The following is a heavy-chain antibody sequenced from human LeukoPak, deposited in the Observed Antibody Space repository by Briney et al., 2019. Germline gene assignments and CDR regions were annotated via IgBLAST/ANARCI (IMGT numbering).Heavy chain of an antibody. V-gene: IGHV3-23*01. CDR2: IFGSGGSP. D-gene: IGHD2-15*01. CDR1: GFTFGSHA. J-gene: IGHJ4*02. CDR3: ARDRLVVAAAAAYFFDY. Sequence: GGSLRLSCEASGFTFGSHAMYWVRQAPGKGLEWVAGIFGSGGSPHYADPVKGRFTISRDNAKSSLFLEMNSLRPEDTAVYYCARDRLVVAAAAAYFFDYWGQGTLVTVSS.